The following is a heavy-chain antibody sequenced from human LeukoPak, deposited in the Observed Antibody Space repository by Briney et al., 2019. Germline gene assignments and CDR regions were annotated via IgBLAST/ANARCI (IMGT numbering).Heavy chain of an antibody. D-gene: IGHD3-16*02. CDR2: INWNDGST. Sequence: PGGSLRLSCAASGFTFDDSVMSWVRQVPGKGLEWVSGINWNDGSTGYVDSVKGRFTISRDNAKNSLYLQMNSLRAEDTALYYCARDWFTRLGELSPDRAFDYWGQETLVTVSS. CDR1: GFTFDDSV. CDR3: ARDWFTRLGELSPDRAFDY. J-gene: IGHJ4*02. V-gene: IGHV3-20*04.